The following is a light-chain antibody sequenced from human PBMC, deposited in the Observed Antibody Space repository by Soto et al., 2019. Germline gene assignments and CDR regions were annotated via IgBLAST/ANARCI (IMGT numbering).Light chain of an antibody. J-gene: IGLJ1*01. V-gene: IGLV2-14*01. CDR2: DVS. CDR3: SSYTSSITRRYV. Sequence: QSALTQPASVSGSPGQSITISCTGTSSDVGGYNYVSWYQQHPGKAPKLMIYDVSNRPSGVSNRFSGSKSGNTASLTISGLQAEDEADYYCSSYTSSITRRYVFGTGTKLTVL. CDR1: SSDVGGYNY.